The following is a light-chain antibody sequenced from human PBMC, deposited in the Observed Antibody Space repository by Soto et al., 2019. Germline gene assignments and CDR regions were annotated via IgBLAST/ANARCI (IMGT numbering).Light chain of an antibody. V-gene: IGLV2-23*02. CDR3: GSYAGSSPYV. J-gene: IGLJ1*01. Sequence: QSALTQPASVSGSPGQSITISCTGTSSDVGSYNLVSWYQQHPGKAPKLMIYEVSKRPSGVSNRFSGSKSGNTASLTISGFQAEDEAVYYCGSYAGSSPYVFGTVTKVT. CDR1: SSDVGSYNL. CDR2: EVS.